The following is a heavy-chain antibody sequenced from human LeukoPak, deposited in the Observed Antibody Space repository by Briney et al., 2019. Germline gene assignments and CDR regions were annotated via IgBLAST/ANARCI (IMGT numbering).Heavy chain of an antibody. Sequence: ASVKVSCKASGYTFTNYGINWVRQAPGQGLEWMGWISAYNGHTNYAQNLQGRVTMTTDTSTSTVYMELRSLRSDDTAVYFCARDSSGFPRDASDYWGQGTLVTVSS. CDR2: ISAYNGHT. V-gene: IGHV1-18*01. D-gene: IGHD3-22*01. CDR3: ARDSSGFPRDASDY. J-gene: IGHJ4*02. CDR1: GYTFTNYG.